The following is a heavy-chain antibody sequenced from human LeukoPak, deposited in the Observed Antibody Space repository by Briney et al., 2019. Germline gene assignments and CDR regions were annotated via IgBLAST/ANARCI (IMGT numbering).Heavy chain of an antibody. V-gene: IGHV4-59*08. D-gene: IGHD4-17*01. CDR3: ARQIEAVTQPFDY. Sequence: PSETLSLTCTVSGGSLSGYYWSWIRQPPGKGLEWIGYIYYSGSTNYNPSLKSRVTISVDTSKNQFSLKLSSVTAADTAVYYCARQIEAVTQPFDYWGQGTLVTVSS. CDR1: GGSLSGYY. J-gene: IGHJ4*02. CDR2: IYYSGST.